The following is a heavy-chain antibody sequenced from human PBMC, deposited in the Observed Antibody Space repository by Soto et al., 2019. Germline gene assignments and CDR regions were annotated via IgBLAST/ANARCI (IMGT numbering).Heavy chain of an antibody. CDR2: IWYDGSNK. V-gene: IGHV3-33*01. D-gene: IGHD6-13*01. CDR3: ARDPFNSWYYAFDI. Sequence: GGSLRLSCAASGFTFSSYGMHWVRQAPGKGLEWVAVIWYDGSNKYYADSVKGRFTISRDNSKNTLYLQMNSLRAEDTAVYYCARDPFNSWYYAFDIWGQGTMVTVS. J-gene: IGHJ3*02. CDR1: GFTFSSYG.